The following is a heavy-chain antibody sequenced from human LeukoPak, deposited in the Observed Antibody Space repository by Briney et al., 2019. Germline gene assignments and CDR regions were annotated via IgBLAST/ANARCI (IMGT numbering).Heavy chain of an antibody. CDR1: GGSFSGHY. D-gene: IGHD3-10*01. CDR2: INHSGST. J-gene: IGHJ6*03. CDR3: ARAPGRYYYYYYVDV. Sequence: SETLSLTCAVYGGSFSGHYWSWIRQPPGKGLEWIGEINHSGSTNYNPSLKSRVTISVDTSKNQFSLKLSSVTAADTAVYYCARAPGRYYYYYYVDVWGKGTTVTVSS. V-gene: IGHV4-34*01.